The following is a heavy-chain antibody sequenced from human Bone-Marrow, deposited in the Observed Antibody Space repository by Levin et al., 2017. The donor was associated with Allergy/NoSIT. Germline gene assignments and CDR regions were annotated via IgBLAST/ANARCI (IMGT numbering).Heavy chain of an antibody. D-gene: IGHD3-3*01. CDR2: ISAYNGNT. V-gene: IGHV1-18*01. J-gene: IGHJ5*02. CDR3: ARDPGGGYDFWSGYYTGINVGWFDP. CDR1: GYTFTSYG. Sequence: ASVKVSCKASGYTFTSYGISWVRQAPGQGLEWMGWISAYNGNTNYAQKLQGRVTMTTDTSTSTAYMELRSLRSDDTAVYYCARDPGGGYDFWSGYYTGINVGWFDPWGQGTLVTVSS.